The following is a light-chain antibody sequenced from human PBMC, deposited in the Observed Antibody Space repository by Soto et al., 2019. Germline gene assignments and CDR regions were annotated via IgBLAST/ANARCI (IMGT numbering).Light chain of an antibody. CDR3: QQSHT. CDR1: QSVSSSY. J-gene: IGKJ4*01. Sequence: EIVLTQSPGTLSLSPGERATLSCRASQSVSSSYLAWYQQKPGQAPRLLIYGASSRATGIPDRFSGSGSGTDFTLTISRLEPEDFAVYYCQQSHTFGGGTKV. V-gene: IGKV3-20*01. CDR2: GAS.